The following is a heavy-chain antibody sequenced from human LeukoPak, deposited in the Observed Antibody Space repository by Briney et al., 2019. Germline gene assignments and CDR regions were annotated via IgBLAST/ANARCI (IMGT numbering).Heavy chain of an antibody. Sequence: PSETLSLTCTVSGGSISGYYWGWIRQPPGKGLEWIGSIYYSGSTYYNPSLKSRVTISVDTSKNQLSLKLTSVTAADTAVYYCARHGGAAGGHWGQGTLVTVSS. V-gene: IGHV4-39*01. J-gene: IGHJ4*02. CDR1: GGSISGYY. CDR3: ARHGGAAGGH. CDR2: IYYSGST. D-gene: IGHD6-13*01.